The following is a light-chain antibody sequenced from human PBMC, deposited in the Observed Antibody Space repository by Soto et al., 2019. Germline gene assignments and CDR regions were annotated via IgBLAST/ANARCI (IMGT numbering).Light chain of an antibody. V-gene: IGKV3-20*01. J-gene: IGKJ1*01. CDR2: GAS. CDR3: QQYGTSPPWT. CDR1: QSVSSSY. Sequence: EILLTQSPGTLSLSPGERATLSCRASQSVSSSYLAWYQQKPGQAPRLLXYGASSRATGIPDRFSGSGSGTDLTLTISRLEPEDFAVYYCQQYGTSPPWTFGQGTKVDIK.